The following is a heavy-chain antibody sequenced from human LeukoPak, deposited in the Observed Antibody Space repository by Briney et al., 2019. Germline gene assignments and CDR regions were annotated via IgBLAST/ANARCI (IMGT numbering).Heavy chain of an antibody. CDR2: INHSGST. V-gene: IGHV4-34*01. J-gene: IGHJ6*02. Sequence: SETLSLTCAVYGGSFSGYYWSWIRQPPGKGLEWIGEINHSGSTNYNPSLKSRVTISVDTSKNQFSLKLSSVTAAGTAVYYCARGLRGFLEWLPPRDYGMDVWGQGTTVTVSS. CDR1: GGSFSGYY. CDR3: ARGLRGFLEWLPPRDYGMDV. D-gene: IGHD3-3*01.